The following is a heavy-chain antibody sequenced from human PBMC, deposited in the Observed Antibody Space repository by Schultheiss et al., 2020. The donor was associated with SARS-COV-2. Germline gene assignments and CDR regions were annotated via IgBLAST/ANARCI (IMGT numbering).Heavy chain of an antibody. CDR3: ASPCSTSCYASGVGAFDP. CDR1: GGSISSSSYY. D-gene: IGHD2-2*01. J-gene: IGHJ5*02. CDR2: INHSGST. V-gene: IGHV4-39*07. Sequence: SETLSLTCTVSGGSISSSSYYWGWIRQPPGKGLEWIGEINHSGSTNYNPSLKSRVTISVDTSKNQFSLKLSSVTAADTAVYYCASPCSTSCYASGVGAFDPWGQGTLVTVSS.